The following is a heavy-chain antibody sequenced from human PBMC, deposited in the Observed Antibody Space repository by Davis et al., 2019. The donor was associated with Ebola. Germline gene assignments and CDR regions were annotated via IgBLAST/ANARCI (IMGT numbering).Heavy chain of an antibody. Sequence: ASVKVSCKASGYTFTSYDINWVRQATGQGLEWMGWMNPNSGNTGYAQKFQGRVTITRDTSASTAYMELSSLRSEDTAVYYCAGGGVAGYYYYGMDVWGQGTTVTVSS. J-gene: IGHJ6*02. CDR3: AGGGVAGYYYYGMDV. D-gene: IGHD6-19*01. V-gene: IGHV1-8*01. CDR1: GYTFTSYD. CDR2: MNPNSGNT.